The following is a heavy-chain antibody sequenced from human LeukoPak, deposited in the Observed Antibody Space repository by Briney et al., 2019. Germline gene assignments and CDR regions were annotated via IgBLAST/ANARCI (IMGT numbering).Heavy chain of an antibody. CDR2: VYHSGST. Sequence: SETLSLTCTVSGGSISTYYWNWIRQPPGKGLEWIGYVYHSGSTNYNPSLQSRVTISVDTSKNQFSLNLNSVTAADTAVYYCARGGAARLHFQNWGQGTLVTVSS. D-gene: IGHD6-6*01. CDR1: GGSISTYY. J-gene: IGHJ1*01. V-gene: IGHV4-59*01. CDR3: ARGGAARLHFQN.